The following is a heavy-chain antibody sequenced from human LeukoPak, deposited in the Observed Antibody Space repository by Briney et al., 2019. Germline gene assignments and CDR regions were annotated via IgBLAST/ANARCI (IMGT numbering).Heavy chain of an antibody. Sequence: SVTVSCKASGGTFSSYAISWVRQAPGQGLEWMGGIIPIFGTANCAQKFQGRVTITADESTSTAYMELSSLRSEDTAVYYCARGQDHGYFDYWGQGTLVTVSS. CDR2: IIPIFGTA. V-gene: IGHV1-69*13. J-gene: IGHJ4*02. CDR3: ARGQDHGYFDY. CDR1: GGTFSSYA. D-gene: IGHD1-14*01.